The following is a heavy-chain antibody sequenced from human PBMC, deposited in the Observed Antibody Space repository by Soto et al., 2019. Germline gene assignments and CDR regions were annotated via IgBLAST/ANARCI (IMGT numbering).Heavy chain of an antibody. Sequence: ASVKVSCKASGYTFINYYMHWVRQAPGRGFEWMGRISPKSGGSNYAQKFQGRVSMTWDTSLKTAYLELSSLMSEDTAVYYCARNTSGRNFDYWGQGTQVTVSS. CDR1: GYTFINYY. CDR3: ARNTSGRNFDY. V-gene: IGHV1-2*02. J-gene: IGHJ4*02. D-gene: IGHD6-19*01. CDR2: ISPKSGGS.